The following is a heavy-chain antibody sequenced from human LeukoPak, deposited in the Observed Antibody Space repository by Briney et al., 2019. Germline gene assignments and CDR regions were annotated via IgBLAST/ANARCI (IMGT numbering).Heavy chain of an antibody. V-gene: IGHV4-34*01. CDR1: GGSFSGYY. J-gene: IGHJ4*02. CDR2: INHSGST. CDR3: ATESGYYPFDY. Sequence: SETLSLTCAVYGGSFSGYYWSWIRQPPGKGLEWIGEINHSGSTNYNPSLKSRVTISVDTSKKQFSLKLSSVTAADTAVYYCATESGYYPFDYWGQGTLVTVSS. D-gene: IGHD3-22*01.